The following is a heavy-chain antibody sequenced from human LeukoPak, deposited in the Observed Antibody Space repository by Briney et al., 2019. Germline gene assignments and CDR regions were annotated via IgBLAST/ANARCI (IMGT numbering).Heavy chain of an antibody. CDR3: ARLNWNYADY. D-gene: IGHD3-3*01. J-gene: IGHJ4*02. CDR1: GXTFSHHW. CDR2: IKEDGSEK. V-gene: IGHV3-7*01. Sequence: GGSLRLSXXASGXTFSHHWMTWVRQAPEKGLEWVANIKEDGSEKDYVDSVKGRFTISRDNGKNSLYLQMNSLRGEDTAVYYCARLNWNYADYWGQGTLVTVSS.